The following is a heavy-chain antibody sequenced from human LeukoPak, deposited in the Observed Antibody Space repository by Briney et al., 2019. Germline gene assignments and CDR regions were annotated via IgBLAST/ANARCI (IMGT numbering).Heavy chain of an antibody. J-gene: IGHJ3*02. CDR1: GFSLSRYD. Sequence: GGSLRLSCAASGFSLSRYDMHWVRQAPGKGLEWVAFIQYDGHDYYYADSVRGRFTISRDNSKNILSLQMNSLRAEDTAVYYCAREMTTPGDAFDIWGQGTMVTVSS. V-gene: IGHV3-30*02. CDR2: IQYDGHDY. D-gene: IGHD4-11*01. CDR3: AREMTTPGDAFDI.